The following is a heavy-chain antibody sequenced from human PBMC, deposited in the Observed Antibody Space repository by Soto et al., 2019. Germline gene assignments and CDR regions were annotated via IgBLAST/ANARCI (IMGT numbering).Heavy chain of an antibody. Sequence: EVQLVESGGGLVQPGRSLRLSCAASGFTFVDYAMHWVRQAPGKCLEWVSGISWTSGSIGYAEYVKGRFTISRDNAKNSLYLQMNSLRSEDKSLHYCAKDSHYDFWSGYRELGLYSFDYWGQGTLGTVS. CDR2: ISWTSGSI. J-gene: IGHJ4*02. V-gene: IGHV3-9*01. CDR3: AKDSHYDFWSGYRELGLYSFDY. D-gene: IGHD3-3*01. CDR1: GFTFVDYA.